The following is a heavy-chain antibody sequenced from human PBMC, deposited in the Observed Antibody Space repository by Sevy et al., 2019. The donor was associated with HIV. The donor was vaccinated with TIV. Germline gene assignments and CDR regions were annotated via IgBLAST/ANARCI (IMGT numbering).Heavy chain of an antibody. Sequence: SETLSLTCTVSGGSISSSSYYWGWIRQPPGKGLEWIGSIYYSGSTYYHPSLKSRVTISVDTSKNQFSLKLSSVTAADTAVYYCARHAVYSSSWFGLYWYFDLWGRGTLVTVSS. V-gene: IGHV4-39*01. CDR3: ARHAVYSSSWFGLYWYFDL. D-gene: IGHD6-13*01. J-gene: IGHJ2*01. CDR2: IYYSGST. CDR1: GGSISSSSYY.